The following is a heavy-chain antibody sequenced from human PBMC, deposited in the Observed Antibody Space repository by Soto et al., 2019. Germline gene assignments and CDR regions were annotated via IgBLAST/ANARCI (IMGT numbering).Heavy chain of an antibody. V-gene: IGHV3-43*01. D-gene: IGHD6-13*01. CDR1: GFTFEDNT. CDR3: AKALSIAAAGTGVDY. J-gene: IGHJ4*02. CDR2: ISWDGGST. Sequence: CLRLSCAASGFTFEDNTMHWVRQAPGKGLEWVSLISWDGGSTYYADSVKGRFTISRDNSKNSLYLQMNSLRTEDTALYYCAKALSIAAAGTGVDYWGQGTLVTVSS.